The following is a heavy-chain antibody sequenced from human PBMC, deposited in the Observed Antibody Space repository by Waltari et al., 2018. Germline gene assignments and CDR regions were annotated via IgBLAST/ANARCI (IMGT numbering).Heavy chain of an antibody. Sequence: EVQLVESGGVVVQPGASLRLSCAASGFTFDDYTMHWVRQAPGKGLEWVSLISWGGGSTYYADSVKRRFTISRDNSKNSLYLQMSSLRTEDTALYYSAVGLLLISSYFDYWGQGTLVTVSS. CDR1: GFTFDDYT. CDR2: ISWGGGST. J-gene: IGHJ4*02. CDR3: AVGLLLISSYFDY. D-gene: IGHD3-22*01. V-gene: IGHV3-43*01.